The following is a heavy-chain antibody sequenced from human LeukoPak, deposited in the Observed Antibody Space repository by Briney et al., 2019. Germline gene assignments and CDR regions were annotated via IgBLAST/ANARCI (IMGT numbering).Heavy chain of an antibody. V-gene: IGHV5-51*01. CDR3: ARRQRPLLLSSGWYDHFDY. J-gene: IGHJ4*02. CDR1: GYSFTSYW. D-gene: IGHD6-19*01. CDR2: IYPGDSNT. Sequence: GESLKISCRASGYSFTSYWIGWVRQMPGKGLEWMGIIYPGDSNTTYSPSFQGQVTISADKSITTAYLQWSSLKASDTAIYYCARRQRPLLLSSGWYDHFDYWGQGTLVTVSS.